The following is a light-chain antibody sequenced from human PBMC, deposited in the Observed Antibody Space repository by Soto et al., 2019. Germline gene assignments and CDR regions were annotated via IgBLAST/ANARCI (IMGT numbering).Light chain of an antibody. CDR2: EVT. J-gene: IGLJ1*01. Sequence: QSALTQPPSPSAAPGQSGTISCTGTSSDVGGYKYVSWYEQHPGKGPKLVIYEVTKRPSGVPDRFFGSRSRHTASLTVSGLQAEDEADYFCSSSAGRNNPFVFGPGPTVTV. CDR3: SSSAGRNNPFV. CDR1: SSDVGGYKY. V-gene: IGLV2-8*01.